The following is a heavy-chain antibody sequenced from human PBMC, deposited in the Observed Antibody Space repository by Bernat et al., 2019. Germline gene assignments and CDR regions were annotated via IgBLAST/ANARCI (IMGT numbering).Heavy chain of an antibody. CDR1: GFTFSSYG. CDR3: AKQFGFYDHYYYYYMDV. J-gene: IGHJ6*03. CDR2: ISYDGSNK. V-gene: IGHV3-30*18. Sequence: QVQLVESGGGVAQPGRSLRLSCAASGFTFSSYGMHWVRPAPGKGLEWVAVISYDGSNKYYADSVKGRFTISRDNSKNTLYLQMNSLRAEDTAVYYCAKQFGFYDHYYYYYMDVWGKGTTVTVSS. D-gene: IGHD3-10*01.